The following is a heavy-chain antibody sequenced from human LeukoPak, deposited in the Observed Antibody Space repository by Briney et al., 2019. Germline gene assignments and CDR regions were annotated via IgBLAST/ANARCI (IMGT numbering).Heavy chain of an antibody. Sequence: SETLSLTCTVSGGSISSYYWSWIRQPPGKGLEWLGYIFDSGTTAYNPSLKRRLTMSVDTSKNQFSLNLNSVTAADTAVYYCARDPDGYKFFDYWGRGSPVTASS. D-gene: IGHD5-24*01. CDR1: GGSISSYY. J-gene: IGHJ4*02. CDR3: ARDPDGYKFFDY. CDR2: IFDSGTT. V-gene: IGHV4-59*01.